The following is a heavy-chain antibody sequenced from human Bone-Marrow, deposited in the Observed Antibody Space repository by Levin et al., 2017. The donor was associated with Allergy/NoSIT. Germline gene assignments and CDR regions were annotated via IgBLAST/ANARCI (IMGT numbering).Heavy chain of an antibody. CDR3: ARGDDSPARFYMDV. V-gene: IGHV4-59*01. CDR1: GGSISRFY. D-gene: IGHD5-24*01. Sequence: SETLSLTCSVSGGSISRFYWSWVRQPPGKGLEWIGYIYNSGSTIYNPSLKSRVTISLDTPKSQFSLKLTSVTAADTALYFCARGDDSPARFYMDVWGKGTTVTVSS. J-gene: IGHJ6*03. CDR2: IYNSGST.